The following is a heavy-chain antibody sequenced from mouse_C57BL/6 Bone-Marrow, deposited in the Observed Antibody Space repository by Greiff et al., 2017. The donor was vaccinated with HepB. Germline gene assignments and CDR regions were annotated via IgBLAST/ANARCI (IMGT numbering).Heavy chain of an antibody. Sequence: QVQLKQSGAELVMPGASVKLSCKASGYTFTSYWMHWVKQRPGQGLEWIGEIDPSDSYTNYNQKFKGKSTLTVDKSSSTAYMQLSSLTSEDSAVYYCARSNYYGRAPHFDYWGQGTTLTVSS. V-gene: IGHV1-69*01. D-gene: IGHD1-1*01. CDR1: GYTFTSYW. CDR3: ARSNYYGRAPHFDY. J-gene: IGHJ2*01. CDR2: IDPSDSYT.